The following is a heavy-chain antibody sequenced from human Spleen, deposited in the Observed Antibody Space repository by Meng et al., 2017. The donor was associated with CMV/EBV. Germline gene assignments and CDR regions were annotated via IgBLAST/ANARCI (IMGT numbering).Heavy chain of an antibody. J-gene: IGHJ5*02. CDR1: GASVSNGDYS. D-gene: IGHD2-2*02. CDR3: ARDRCSSTSCYTGDNWFDP. CDR2: IYYGGSI. Sequence: SETLSLTCSVSGASVSNGDYSWNWIRQTPGKGLEWIAYIYYGGSIYYSPSLQGRVIISIDTSKNQFSLKLSSVTAADTAVYYCARDRCSSTSCYTGDNWFDPWGQGTLVTVSS. V-gene: IGHV4-30-4*08.